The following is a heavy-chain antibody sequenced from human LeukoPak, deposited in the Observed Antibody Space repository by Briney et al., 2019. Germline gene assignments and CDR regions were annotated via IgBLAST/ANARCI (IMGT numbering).Heavy chain of an antibody. CDR2: ISSGDST. Sequence: GGSLRLSCAASGFTFSNYAMSWVRQAPGKGLEWVSLISSGDSTFYADSVKGRFTISRDNSKRTLYLQMISLRPEDTAVYYCAKDTSIGKYCTNGVCSPFDYWGQGTLVTVSS. J-gene: IGHJ4*02. CDR3: AKDTSIGKYCTNGVCSPFDY. V-gene: IGHV3-23*01. CDR1: GFTFSNYA. D-gene: IGHD2-8*01.